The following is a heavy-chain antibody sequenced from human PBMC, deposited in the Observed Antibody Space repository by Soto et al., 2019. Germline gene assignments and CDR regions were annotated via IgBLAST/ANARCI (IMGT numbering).Heavy chain of an antibody. CDR1: DGSISSDYW. J-gene: IGHJ5*02. CDR2: IHHNGNT. Sequence: QVQLQESGPGLVKPSGTLSLTCTVSDGSISSDYWWTWVRQPPGKGLEWIGEIHHNGNTAYDPCLRSRVTISLDRSNSQFPLQLTSVTAADTAVYYCAGRVYRSLGGGFSWGQGALVTVSS. CDR3: AGRVYRSLGGGFS. V-gene: IGHV4-4*02. D-gene: IGHD2-8*01.